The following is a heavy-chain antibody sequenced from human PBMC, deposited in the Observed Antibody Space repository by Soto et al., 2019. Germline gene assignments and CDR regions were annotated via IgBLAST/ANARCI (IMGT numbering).Heavy chain of an antibody. V-gene: IGHV4-30-2*01. Sequence: SETLSLTCAVSGGPISSGGYSWSWIRQPPGKGLEWIGYIYHSGSTYYNPSLKSRVTISVDRSKNQFSLKLSSVTAADTAVYYCARVPDRWGQGTMVPSPQ. CDR2: IYHSGST. CDR3: ARVPDR. D-gene: IGHD2-2*01. J-gene: IGHJ5*02. CDR1: GGPISSGGYS.